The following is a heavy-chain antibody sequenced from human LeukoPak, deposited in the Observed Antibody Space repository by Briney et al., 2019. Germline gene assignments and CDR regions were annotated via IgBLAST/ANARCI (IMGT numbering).Heavy chain of an antibody. CDR1: GYTFTSYD. CDR2: ISAYNGNT. D-gene: IGHD2-2*02. CDR3: ARDLQGCSSTSCYTTQPFDY. V-gene: IGHV1-18*01. Sequence: ASVKVSCKASGYTFTSYDISWVRQAPGQGLEWMGWISAYNGNTNYAQKLQGRVTMTTDTSTSTAYMELRILRSDDTAVYYCARDLQGCSSTSCYTTQPFDYWGQGTLVTVSS. J-gene: IGHJ4*02.